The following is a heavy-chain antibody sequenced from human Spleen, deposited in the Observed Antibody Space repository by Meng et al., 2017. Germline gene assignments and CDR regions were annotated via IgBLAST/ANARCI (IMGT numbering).Heavy chain of an antibody. CDR2: IYYSGST. J-gene: IGHJ4*02. CDR3: ARRVHDGSGHHYFDY. Sequence: QLQLPESGPGLVKPSETLSLPCTVPGGSISGSSYYWGWIRQPLGKGLEWIGSIYYSGSTYYNPALKSRVTISVDTSKNQFSLKLSSVTAADTAVYYCARRVHDGSGHHYFDYWGQGTLVTVSS. D-gene: IGHD3-22*01. V-gene: IGHV4-39*01. CDR1: GGSISGSSYY.